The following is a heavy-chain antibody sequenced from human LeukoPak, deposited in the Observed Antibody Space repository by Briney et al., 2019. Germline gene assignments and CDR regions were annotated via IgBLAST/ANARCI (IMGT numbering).Heavy chain of an antibody. Sequence: GGSLRLSCAASGFTFDDYAMHWVRQAPGKGLEWVSGINWNGGSTGYADSVKGRFTISRDNAKNSLYLQMNSLRAEDTALYYCARRVDTAMAIDYWGQGTLVTVSS. CDR3: ARRVDTAMAIDY. D-gene: IGHD5-18*01. CDR2: INWNGGST. CDR1: GFTFDDYA. V-gene: IGHV3-20*04. J-gene: IGHJ4*02.